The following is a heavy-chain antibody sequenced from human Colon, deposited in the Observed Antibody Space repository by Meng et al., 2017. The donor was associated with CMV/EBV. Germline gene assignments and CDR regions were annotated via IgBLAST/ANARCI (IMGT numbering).Heavy chain of an antibody. CDR1: GFTFSSYA. Sequence: VPLVESGGGFVQPGGSLRLSCAASGFTFSSYAMSWVRQAPGKGLEWVSTISSSDGTTYYSDSLKGRFTISRDNSKNTLYLQMNSLRAEDTAIYYCAKRDTIFWDYWGQGTLVTVSS. D-gene: IGHD3-3*01. CDR2: ISSSDGTT. J-gene: IGHJ4*02. V-gene: IGHV3-23*04. CDR3: AKRDTIFWDY.